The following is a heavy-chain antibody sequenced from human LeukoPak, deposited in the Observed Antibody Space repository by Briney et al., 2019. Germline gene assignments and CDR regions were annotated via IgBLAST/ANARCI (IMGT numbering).Heavy chain of an antibody. J-gene: IGHJ6*02. CDR2: ISYDGSNK. D-gene: IGHD2-2*01. CDR3: AKEGPAAPTWRMDV. V-gene: IGHV3-30*18. CDR1: GFTFSSYG. Sequence: PGRSLRPSCAASGFTFSSYGMHWVRQAPGKGLEWVAVISYDGSNKYYADSVKGRFTISRDNSKNTLYLQMNSLRAEDTAVYYCAKEGPAAPTWRMDVWGQGTTVTVSS.